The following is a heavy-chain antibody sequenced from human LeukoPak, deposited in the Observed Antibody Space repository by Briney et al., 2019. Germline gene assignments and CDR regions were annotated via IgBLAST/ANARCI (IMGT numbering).Heavy chain of an antibody. CDR2: MNPNSGNT. Sequence: ASVKVSCKASGYTFTSYDINWGRQATGQGLEWMGWMNPNSGNTGYAQKFQGRVTMTRNTSISTAYMELSSLRSEDTAVYYCARAGNAYSGSYTGDDAFDIWGQGTMVTVSS. CDR3: ARAGNAYSGSYTGDDAFDI. V-gene: IGHV1-8*01. J-gene: IGHJ3*02. CDR1: GYTFTSYD. D-gene: IGHD1-26*01.